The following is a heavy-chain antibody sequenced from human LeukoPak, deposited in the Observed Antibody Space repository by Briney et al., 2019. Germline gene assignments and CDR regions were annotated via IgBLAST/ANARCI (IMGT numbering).Heavy chain of an antibody. Sequence: SETLSLTCTVSGGSISSYYWRWIRQPAGKGLEWVGRIYTSGSTNYNPSLKSRVTMSVDTAKNQFSLKLSSVTAADTAVYYCARDYSVRYCSSTSCSRVPYYFDYWGQGTLVTVSS. CDR3: ARDYSVRYCSSTSCSRVPYYFDY. V-gene: IGHV4-4*07. CDR2: IYTSGST. CDR1: GGSISSYY. J-gene: IGHJ4*02. D-gene: IGHD2-2*01.